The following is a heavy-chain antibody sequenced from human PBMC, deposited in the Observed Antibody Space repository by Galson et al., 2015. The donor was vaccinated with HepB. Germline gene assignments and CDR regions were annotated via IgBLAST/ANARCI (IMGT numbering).Heavy chain of an antibody. Sequence: SLRLSCAASGFSFRSFAMHWVRQAPGKGLEWVAGISYDGTFKYYSDSVEGQFTTSRDNSKNMLYVQMSNLRVEDTAVYYCARGTGEFDNWGQGTLVSVSS. V-gene: IGHV3-30-3*01. J-gene: IGHJ4*02. CDR1: GFSFRSFA. CDR3: ARGTGEFDN. D-gene: IGHD3/OR15-3a*01. CDR2: ISYDGTFK.